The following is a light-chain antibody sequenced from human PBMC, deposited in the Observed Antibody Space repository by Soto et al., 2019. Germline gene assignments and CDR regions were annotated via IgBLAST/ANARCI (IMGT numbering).Light chain of an antibody. CDR3: EQLNSFPIP. CDR1: QGIATF. V-gene: IGKV1-9*01. CDR2: GAS. J-gene: IGKJ3*01. Sequence: IQLTQSPSSLSASVGDRVTISCRASQGIATFLAWYQQKPGKAPKLLIYGASTLQSGVPSRFSGSGSGTDFTLNISSLQPEDVATYYCEQLNSFPIPFGPGTKVDIK.